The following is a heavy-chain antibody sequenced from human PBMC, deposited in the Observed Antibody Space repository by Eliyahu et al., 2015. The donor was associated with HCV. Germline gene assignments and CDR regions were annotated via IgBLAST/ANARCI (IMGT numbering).Heavy chain of an antibody. Sequence: EVQLVESGGDLVQPGRSLRLSCTASGFTFGDYAMSWFRQAPGKGLGWLGVIXSKTYGATTEYAASVKGRFTISRDDSKSIAYLQMNSLRTEDTALYYCTRDRGLDGYDYWGQGTLVTVSS. J-gene: IGHJ4*02. CDR3: TRDRGLDGYDY. CDR1: GFTFGDYA. V-gene: IGHV3-49*03. D-gene: IGHD6-25*01. CDR2: IXSKTYGATT.